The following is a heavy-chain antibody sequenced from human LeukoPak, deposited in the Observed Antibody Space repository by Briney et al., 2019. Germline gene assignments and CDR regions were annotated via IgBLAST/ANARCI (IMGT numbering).Heavy chain of an antibody. CDR3: ARGSDRGLSGWDDPNKDMDV. J-gene: IGHJ6*03. D-gene: IGHD6-19*01. Sequence: GGSLRLSCAASGFTFSSYSMNGVRQAPGKGLEWVSFISSSSSYIYYADSVKGRFTISRDNAKNSLYLQMNSLRAEDTAVYYCARGSDRGLSGWDDPNKDMDVWGKGTTVTVSS. V-gene: IGHV3-21*01. CDR1: GFTFSSYS. CDR2: ISSSSSYI.